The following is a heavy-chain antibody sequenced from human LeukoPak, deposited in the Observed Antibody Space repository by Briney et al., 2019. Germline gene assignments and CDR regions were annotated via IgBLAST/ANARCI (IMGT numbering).Heavy chain of an antibody. Sequence: SETLSLTCAVYGGSFNGYLWTWIRQSPGKGLEWIGDINQNGGTNYNPSLKSRVTISVDTSKNQFSLKLSSVTAADTAMYYCARQSAGITMVRGVVDYWGQGTLVTVSS. J-gene: IGHJ4*02. CDR1: GGSFNGYL. D-gene: IGHD3-10*01. CDR2: INQNGGT. V-gene: IGHV4-34*01. CDR3: ARQSAGITMVRGVVDY.